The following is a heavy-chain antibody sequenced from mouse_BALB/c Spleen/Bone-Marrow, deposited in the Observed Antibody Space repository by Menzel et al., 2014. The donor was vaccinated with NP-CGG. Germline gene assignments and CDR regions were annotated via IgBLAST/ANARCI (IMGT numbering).Heavy chain of an antibody. D-gene: IGHD2-10*02. CDR2: IDPENGDT. J-gene: IGHJ2*01. V-gene: IGHV14-4*02. CDR3: NEGYGNYGY. CDR1: GFNIKDYY. Sequence: VQLKQSGAELVRSGASVKLSCTASGFNIKDYYMHWVKQRPEQGLERIGWIDPENGDTEYAPKFQGKATMTADTSSNTAYLQLSSLTSEDTAVYYCNEGYGNYGYWGQGTTLTVSS.